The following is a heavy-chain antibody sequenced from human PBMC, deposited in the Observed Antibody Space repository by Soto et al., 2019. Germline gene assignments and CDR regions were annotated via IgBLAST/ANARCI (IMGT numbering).Heavy chain of an antibody. CDR3: ARASGRNIHFVY. CDR2: INTDGSST. J-gene: IGHJ4*02. V-gene: IGHV3-74*01. D-gene: IGHD1-26*01. Sequence: EVQLVESGGGLVQPGGSLSPSCAASGLTFSSHWMHWVRQAPGKGLVWVSRINTDGSSTTYADSVKGRFTITRDNTKNTLYMQMNSLRVEDTAVYYCARASGRNIHFVYWGQGALVTVSS. CDR1: GLTFSSHW.